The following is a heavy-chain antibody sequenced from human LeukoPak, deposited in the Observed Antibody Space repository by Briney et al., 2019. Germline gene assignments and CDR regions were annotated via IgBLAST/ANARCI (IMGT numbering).Heavy chain of an antibody. Sequence: GGSLRLSCAASGFTVSNNRLSWVRQAPGMGLEWVSTIYSDGNTYYPDSVKGRFTTSRDSSKNTLYLQLNSLRTEDTAIYYCVREREGSNSEHWGQGTLVTVSS. D-gene: IGHD1-26*01. CDR3: VREREGSNSEH. CDR1: GFTVSNNR. J-gene: IGHJ1*01. CDR2: IYSDGNT. V-gene: IGHV3-53*01.